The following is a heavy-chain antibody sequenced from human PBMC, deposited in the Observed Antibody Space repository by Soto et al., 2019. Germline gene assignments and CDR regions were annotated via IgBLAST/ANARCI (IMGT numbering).Heavy chain of an antibody. CDR2: IIPIFGTA. CDR1: GGTFSSYA. J-gene: IGHJ4*02. CDR3: ASLYCSGGSCYSGRGRGFDY. V-gene: IGHV1-69*01. D-gene: IGHD2-15*01. Sequence: QVQLVQSGAEVKKPGSSVKVSCKASGGTFSSYAISWVRQAPGQGLEWMGGIIPIFGTANYAQKFKGRVTITADEPTGTAYRERSSLRSEDTAVYYCASLYCSGGSCYSGRGRGFDYWGQGTLVTVSS.